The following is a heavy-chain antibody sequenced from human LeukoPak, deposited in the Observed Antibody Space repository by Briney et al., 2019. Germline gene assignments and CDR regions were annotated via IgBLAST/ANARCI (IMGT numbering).Heavy chain of an antibody. Sequence: PSQTLSLTCTVSGGSISRGAYYWSWIRQHPGKGLEWIGYIYYSGSTYYNPSLKSRVIISGDTSKNQFSLKLSSVTAADTAVYYCARDGQVVTGVFDIWGQGTMVTVSS. CDR3: ARDGQVVTGVFDI. D-gene: IGHD3-22*01. J-gene: IGHJ3*02. V-gene: IGHV4-31*03. CDR2: IYYSGST. CDR1: GGSISRGAYY.